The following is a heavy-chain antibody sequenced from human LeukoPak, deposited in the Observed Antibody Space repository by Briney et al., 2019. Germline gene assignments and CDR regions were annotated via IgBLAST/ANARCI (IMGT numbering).Heavy chain of an antibody. Sequence: SVKVSCKASGYTFTSYLISWVRQAPGQGLEWMGRIIPILGIANYAQKFQGRVTITADKSTSTAYMELSSLRSEDTAVYYCARDLEYCSGGSCYTSVKFDYWGQGTLVTVSS. D-gene: IGHD2-15*01. CDR1: GYTFTSYL. CDR2: IIPILGIA. J-gene: IGHJ4*02. CDR3: ARDLEYCSGGSCYTSVKFDY. V-gene: IGHV1-69*04.